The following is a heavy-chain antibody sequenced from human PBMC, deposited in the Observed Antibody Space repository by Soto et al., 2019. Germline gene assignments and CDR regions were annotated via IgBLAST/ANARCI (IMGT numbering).Heavy chain of an antibody. J-gene: IGHJ6*02. CDR3: ASSGWPANYYYGMDV. Sequence: GESLKISCKGSGYSFTSYWIGWVRQMPGKGLEWMGIIYPGDSDTRYSPSFQGQVTISADKSISTAYLQWSSLKASDTAMYYCASSGWPANYYYGMDVWGQGTTVTVSS. CDR2: IYPGDSDT. D-gene: IGHD6-19*01. CDR1: GYSFTSYW. V-gene: IGHV5-51*01.